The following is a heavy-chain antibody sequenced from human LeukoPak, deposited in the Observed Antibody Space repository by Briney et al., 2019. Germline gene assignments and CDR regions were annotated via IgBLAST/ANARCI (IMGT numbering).Heavy chain of an antibody. CDR1: GGSISSSSYY. V-gene: IGHV4-39*02. D-gene: IGHD6-19*01. CDR3: ARDGYSSGWYVPY. CDR2: FYYSGST. J-gene: IGHJ4*02. Sequence: PSETLSLTCTVSGGSISSSSYYWGWIRQPPGTGLEWIGTFYYSGSTYYNPSLKSRVTISVDTSKNQFSLKLSSVTAADTAVYYCARDGYSSGWYVPYWGQGTLVTVSS.